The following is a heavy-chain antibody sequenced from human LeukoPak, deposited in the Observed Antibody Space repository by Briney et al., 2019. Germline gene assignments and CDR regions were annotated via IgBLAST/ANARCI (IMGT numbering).Heavy chain of an antibody. CDR3: ARGEPFYGSGSLPYFGY. CDR1: GGSFSGYY. Sequence: SETLSLTCAVYGGSFSGYYWSWIRQPPGKGPEWIGEINHSGRTNYNPSLKSRVAMSVDTSKKQFSLRLSSVTAADTAVFYCARGEPFYGSGSLPYFGYWGQGTLVTVSS. J-gene: IGHJ4*02. CDR2: INHSGRT. V-gene: IGHV4-34*01. D-gene: IGHD3-10*01.